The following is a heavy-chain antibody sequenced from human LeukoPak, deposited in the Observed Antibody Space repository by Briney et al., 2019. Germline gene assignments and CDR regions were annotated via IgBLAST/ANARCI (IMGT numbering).Heavy chain of an antibody. CDR1: GGSISSYY. V-gene: IGHV4-59*01. CDR2: IYYSGST. J-gene: IGHJ4*02. D-gene: IGHD6-19*01. Sequence: SETLSLTCTVSGGSISSYYWSWIRQPPGKGLEWIGYIYYSGSTNYNPSLKSRVTISVDTSKNQFSLKLSSVTAADTAVYYCARRGSGSWWVFDYWGQETLVTVSS. CDR3: ARRGSGSWWVFDY.